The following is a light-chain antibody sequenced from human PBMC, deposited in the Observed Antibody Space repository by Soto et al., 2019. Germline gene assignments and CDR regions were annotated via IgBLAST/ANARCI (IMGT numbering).Light chain of an antibody. CDR1: QSVRSN. V-gene: IGKV3-15*01. J-gene: IGKJ5*01. CDR2: ETY. Sequence: EIVLTQPPASLSVSPGARATLSFRASQSVRSNVAWYQQKPCQAPRLLXYETYIRANGIPDRFSGSGFGTELTLTISSLQPEDFAVYYCEQYNNWSSITFGQGTRLEIK. CDR3: EQYNNWSSIT.